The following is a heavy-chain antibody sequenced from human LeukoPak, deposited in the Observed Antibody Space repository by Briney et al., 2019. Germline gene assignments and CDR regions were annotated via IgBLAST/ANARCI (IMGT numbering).Heavy chain of an antibody. CDR2: ISTAGDT. CDR3: ARGAVLGSSSWHNWFDP. J-gene: IGHJ5*02. D-gene: IGHD6-13*01. CDR1: GFTFSSYA. Sequence: GGSLRLSCAASGFTFSSYAMSWVRQAPGKGLEWVSAISTAGDTYYPGSVKGRFTISRENAKNSLYLQMNSLRAGDTAVYYCARGAVLGSSSWHNWFDPWGQGTLVTVSS. V-gene: IGHV3-13*01.